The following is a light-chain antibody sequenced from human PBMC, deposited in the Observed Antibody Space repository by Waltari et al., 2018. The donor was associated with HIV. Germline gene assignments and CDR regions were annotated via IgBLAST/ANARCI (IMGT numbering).Light chain of an antibody. CDR2: AAS. J-gene: IGKJ2*01. CDR3: QQYGSSPQT. Sequence: EVVLTQSPDTLSLSPGEGAVLSCRASHSVNSNSLAWYQQNPGQAPRLLIFAASSRATGIPDRFSGSGSGTDFTLAISGLKPEDFATYYCQQYGSSPQTFGQGTKLEIK. V-gene: IGKV3-20*01. CDR1: HSVNSNS.